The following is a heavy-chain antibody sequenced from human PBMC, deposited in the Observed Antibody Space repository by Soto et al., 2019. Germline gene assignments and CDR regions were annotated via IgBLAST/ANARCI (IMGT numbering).Heavy chain of an antibody. CDR2: INPNSGGT. Sequence: ASVKVSCKASGYTFTGYYMHWVRQAPGQGLEWMGWINPNSGGTNYAQKFQGRVTMTRDTSISTAYMELSRLRSDDTAVYYCARDLRYCSGGSCYSEGPHNWFDPWGQGTLVTVS. CDR3: ARDLRYCSGGSCYSEGPHNWFDP. J-gene: IGHJ5*02. CDR1: GYTFTGYY. V-gene: IGHV1-2*02. D-gene: IGHD2-15*01.